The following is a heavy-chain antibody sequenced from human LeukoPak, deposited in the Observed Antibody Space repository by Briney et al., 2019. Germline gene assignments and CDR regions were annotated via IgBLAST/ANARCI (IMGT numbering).Heavy chain of an antibody. CDR2: INHSGST. CDR1: GGSFSGYY. D-gene: IGHD6-6*01. J-gene: IGHJ6*03. CDR3: PSIAARRDPYSYYYSMDV. Sequence: PSETLSLTCAVYGGSFSGYYWSWLRQPPGKGGEGIGEINHSGSTNYNPSLKSRVTISVDTSKTQFSLKLSSVTAAATAVYYCPSIAARRDPYSYYYSMDVWGKGTTVTVSS. V-gene: IGHV4-34*01.